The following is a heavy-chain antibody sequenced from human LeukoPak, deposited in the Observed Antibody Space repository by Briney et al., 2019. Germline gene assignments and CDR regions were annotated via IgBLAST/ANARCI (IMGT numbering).Heavy chain of an antibody. CDR3: ARDRTYQLLHGFDP. CDR2: ISSSGSTI. V-gene: IGHV3-11*04. Sequence: GGSLRLXCAASGFTFSDYYMSWIRQAPGKGLEWVSYISSSGSTIYYADSVKGRFTISRDNAKNSLYLQMNSLRAEDTAVYYCARDRTYQLLHGFDPWGQGTLVTVSS. J-gene: IGHJ5*02. CDR1: GFTFSDYY. D-gene: IGHD2-2*01.